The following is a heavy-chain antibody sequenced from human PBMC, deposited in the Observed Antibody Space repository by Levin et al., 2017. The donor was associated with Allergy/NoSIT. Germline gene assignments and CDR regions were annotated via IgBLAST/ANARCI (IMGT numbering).Heavy chain of an antibody. D-gene: IGHD3-10*01. CDR1: GYTFTIFG. CDR3: TRDLGSMIRGWSSLYDY. CDR2: ISASNENT. J-gene: IGHJ4*02. Sequence: GESLKISCKTSGYTFTIFGISWVRQAPGQGLEWMGWISASNENTNYAQKLQGRVTMTTDTSTSTAYMELRSLRSDDTAVYYCTRDLGSMIRGWSSLYDYWGQGTVVTVSS. V-gene: IGHV1-18*01.